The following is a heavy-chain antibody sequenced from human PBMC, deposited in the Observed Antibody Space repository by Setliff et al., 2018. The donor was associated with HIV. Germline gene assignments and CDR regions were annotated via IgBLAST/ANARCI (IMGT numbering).Heavy chain of an antibody. Sequence: GGSLRLSCAASGFTFSSYGMNWVRQAPGKGLQWVAYISRGGDSIFYEDSVEGRFTISRDSARNSLYLQMNSLRAEDTAVYYCANMQWASNAWYSFDYWGQGALVTVSS. CDR3: ANMQWASNAWYSFDY. J-gene: IGHJ4*02. D-gene: IGHD6-19*01. V-gene: IGHV3-48*01. CDR2: ISRGGDSI. CDR1: GFTFSSYG.